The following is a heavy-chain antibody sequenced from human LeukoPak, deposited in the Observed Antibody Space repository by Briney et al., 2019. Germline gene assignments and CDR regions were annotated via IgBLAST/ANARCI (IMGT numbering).Heavy chain of an antibody. D-gene: IGHD3-22*01. CDR1: GFTFDDYA. CDR2: IGGDGGTT. Sequence: QTGGSLRLSCAASGFTFDDYAMHWVRQAPGKGLEWVSLIGGDGGTTYYADSVKGRFTISRDNSKNSLYLQMNSLRTEDTALYYCVKEPHYYDSSGYYWGQGTLVTVSS. J-gene: IGHJ4*02. CDR3: VKEPHYYDSSGYY. V-gene: IGHV3-43*02.